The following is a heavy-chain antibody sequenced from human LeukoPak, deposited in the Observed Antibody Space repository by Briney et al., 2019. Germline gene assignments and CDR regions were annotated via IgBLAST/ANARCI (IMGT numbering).Heavy chain of an antibody. Sequence: GGSLRLSCAASGFTFSSYEMNWGRQAPGQGLEAGSYISSSVSTIFYADSVKGRFTISRDNAKNSLYLQMNSLRVEDTAVYYCAREAYSSGWSIWDCWGQGTLVSVFS. V-gene: IGHV3-48*03. J-gene: IGHJ4*02. CDR1: GFTFSSYE. D-gene: IGHD6-19*01. CDR2: ISSSVSTI. CDR3: AREAYSSGWSIWDC.